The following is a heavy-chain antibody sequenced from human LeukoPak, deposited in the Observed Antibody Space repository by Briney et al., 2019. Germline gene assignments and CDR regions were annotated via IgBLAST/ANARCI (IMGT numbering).Heavy chain of an antibody. CDR1: GFIFSNYE. D-gene: IGHD1/OR15-1a*01. CDR2: IGSSGSTM. CDR3: ARDGADSGDWHNYGMDV. J-gene: IGHJ6*04. Sequence: GGSLRLSCAASGFIFSNYEMNWVRQAPGKGLEWVSYIGSSGSTMYYADSVKGRFTISRDNAKNSLYLQMSGLRAEDTAVYYCARDGADSGDWHNYGMDVWGKGTTVTVSS. V-gene: IGHV3-48*03.